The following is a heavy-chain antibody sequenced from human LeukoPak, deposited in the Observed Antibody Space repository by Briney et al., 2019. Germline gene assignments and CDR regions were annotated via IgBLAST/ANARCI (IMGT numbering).Heavy chain of an antibody. Sequence: PGGSLRLSCAASGFTFSTSGMNWVRQAPGKGLEWVSYFSDSRSTIYYAESVRGRFTISRDNAKNSLYLQMDSLRAEDTAVYYCARAYSSGWFLFDYWGQGTLVTVSS. V-gene: IGHV3-48*01. CDR3: ARAYSSGWFLFDY. D-gene: IGHD6-19*01. CDR2: FSDSRSTI. CDR1: GFTFSTSG. J-gene: IGHJ4*02.